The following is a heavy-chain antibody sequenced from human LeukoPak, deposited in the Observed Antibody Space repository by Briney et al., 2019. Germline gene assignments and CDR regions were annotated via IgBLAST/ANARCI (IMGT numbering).Heavy chain of an antibody. D-gene: IGHD3-22*01. CDR3: ARGHYYDSSGYSVDDY. J-gene: IGHJ4*02. Sequence: ASVKVSCKASGYTFTSYYMHWVRQAPGQGLEWMGIINPSGGSTSYAQKFQGRVTMTRDTSTSTVYMELRSLRSDDTAVYYCARGHYYDSSGYSVDDYWGQGTLVTVSS. CDR2: INPSGGST. CDR1: GYTFTSYY. V-gene: IGHV1-46*01.